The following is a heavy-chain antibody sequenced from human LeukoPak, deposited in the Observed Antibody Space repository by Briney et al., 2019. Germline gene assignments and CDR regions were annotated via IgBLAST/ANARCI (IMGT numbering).Heavy chain of an antibody. J-gene: IGHJ3*02. CDR3: TRTATYNWNPEGAFDI. Sequence: GGSLRLSCAASGFTFSNAWMNWVRQAPGNGLEWVGRIKSKTDGGTTDYAAPVKGRFTISRDDSKNTLYLQMSSLKTEDTAVYYCTRTATYNWNPEGAFDIWGQGTMVTVSS. CDR2: IKSKTDGGTT. D-gene: IGHD1-20*01. CDR1: GFTFSNAW. V-gene: IGHV3-15*01.